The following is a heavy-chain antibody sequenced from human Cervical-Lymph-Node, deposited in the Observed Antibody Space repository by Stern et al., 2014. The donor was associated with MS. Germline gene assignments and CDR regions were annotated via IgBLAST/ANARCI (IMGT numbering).Heavy chain of an antibody. Sequence: VQLVESVAEVKKPGSSVTVSCKASGGTFSNYAITWFRQAPGRGLEWMGDTNPLFGTTNYAQKFQGRVTMTAHESTATAYMELSGLRSEDTAVYYCAGDRHSSGFDHWGQGTLVTVSS. CDR3: AGDRHSSGFDH. J-gene: IGHJ4*02. CDR1: GGTFSNYA. CDR2: TNPLFGTT. V-gene: IGHV1-69*01. D-gene: IGHD3-22*01.